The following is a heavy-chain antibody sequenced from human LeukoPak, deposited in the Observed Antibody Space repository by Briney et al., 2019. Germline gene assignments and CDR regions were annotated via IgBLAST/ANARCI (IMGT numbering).Heavy chain of an antibody. D-gene: IGHD6-13*01. J-gene: IGHJ4*02. V-gene: IGHV1-2*04. CDR1: GYTFTGYY. CDR2: INPNSCGT. Sequence: ASVKVSCKASGYTFTGYYMHWVRQAPGQALEWMGWINPNSCGTNYAQKFKGWVSMTREASIRTAYMELSSLRSEDTAVYYCARGRAYSSRLAADYWGQGTLVTVSS. CDR3: ARGRAYSSRLAADY.